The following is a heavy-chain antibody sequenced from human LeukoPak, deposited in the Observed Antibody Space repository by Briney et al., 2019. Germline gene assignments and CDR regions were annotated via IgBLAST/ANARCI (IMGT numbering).Heavy chain of an antibody. CDR2: IYYSGST. V-gene: IGHV4-39*07. CDR1: GDSISSSSYY. J-gene: IGHJ4*02. Sequence: SEALSLTCTVSGDSISSSSYYWGWIRQPPGKGLEWIGSIYYSGSTYYNPSLKSRVTISVDTSKNQFSLKLSSVTAADTAVYYCARDTLGYCSSTSCPLGYWGQGTLVTVSS. D-gene: IGHD2-2*01. CDR3: ARDTLGYCSSTSCPLGY.